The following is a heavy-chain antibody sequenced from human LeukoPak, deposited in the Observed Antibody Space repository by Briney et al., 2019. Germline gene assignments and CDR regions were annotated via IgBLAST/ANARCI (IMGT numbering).Heavy chain of an antibody. J-gene: IGHJ5*02. CDR2: ISSSSSYI. Sequence: GGSLRLSCAASGFTFSSYSMNWVRQAPGKGLEWVSSISSSSSYIYYADSVKGRFTISRDNAKNSLYLQMNSLRAEDTAVYYCARVPPTGGYSSSWYPNWFDPWGQGTLVTVSS. D-gene: IGHD6-13*01. CDR3: ARVPPTGGYSSSWYPNWFDP. CDR1: GFTFSSYS. V-gene: IGHV3-21*01.